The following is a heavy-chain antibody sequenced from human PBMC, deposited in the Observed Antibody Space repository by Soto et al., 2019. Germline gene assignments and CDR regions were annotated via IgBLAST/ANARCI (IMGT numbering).Heavy chain of an antibody. D-gene: IGHD6-19*01. CDR2: TSSSGTGT. Sequence: GGSLRLSCAASGFTFSSYAMTWVRQAPGKGLEWVSATSSSGTGTYYADSVKGRFTISRDNSKNTLYLQMNSLRAEDTAVYFCAKGAGGSWRFDYWGQGTLVTVSS. J-gene: IGHJ4*02. V-gene: IGHV3-23*01. CDR3: AKGAGGSWRFDY. CDR1: GFTFSSYA.